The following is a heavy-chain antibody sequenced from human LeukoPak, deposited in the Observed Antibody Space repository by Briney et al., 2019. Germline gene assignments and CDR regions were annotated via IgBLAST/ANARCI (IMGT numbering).Heavy chain of an antibody. V-gene: IGHV3-9*01. CDR1: GFTFDDYA. D-gene: IGHD6-13*01. J-gene: IGHJ5*02. CDR2: ISWNSGSI. CDR3: AKDASSSWYGNWFDP. Sequence: GRSLRLSCAASGFTFDDYAMHWVRQAPGKGLEWFPGISWNSGSIGYADSVKGQFTISRDNAKNSLYLQMNSLRAEDTALYYCAKDASSSWYGNWFDPWGQGTLVTVSS.